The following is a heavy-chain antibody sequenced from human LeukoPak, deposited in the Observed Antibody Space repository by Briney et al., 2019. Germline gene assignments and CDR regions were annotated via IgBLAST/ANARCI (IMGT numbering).Heavy chain of an antibody. Sequence: GGSLRLSCAASGFIFRSYAMSWVRQAPGKGLEWVSSISSSGGRTFYADSVKGRATISRDNSKNVLYLQVNSLRAEDTAVFYCANYYYDKSGYKNWGQGTLVTVSS. CDR1: GFIFRSYA. CDR3: ANYYYDKSGYKN. CDR2: ISSSGGRT. V-gene: IGHV3-23*01. D-gene: IGHD3-22*01. J-gene: IGHJ4*02.